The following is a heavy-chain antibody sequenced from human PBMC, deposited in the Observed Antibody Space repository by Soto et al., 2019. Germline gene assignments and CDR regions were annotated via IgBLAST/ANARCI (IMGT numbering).Heavy chain of an antibody. CDR2: ISSSGRTI. CDR1: GFTFSDYY. J-gene: IGHJ6*02. D-gene: IGHD5-12*01. CDR3: AREDGYNYSPYYYYYYGMDV. V-gene: IGHV3-11*01. Sequence: QVQLVESGGGLVKPGGSLRLSCAASGFTFSDYYMSWIRQAPGKGLEWVSYISSSGRTIYYADSVKGRFTISRDNAKNSLYRQMNSLRAEDTAVYYCAREDGYNYSPYYYYYYGMDVWGQGTTVTVSS.